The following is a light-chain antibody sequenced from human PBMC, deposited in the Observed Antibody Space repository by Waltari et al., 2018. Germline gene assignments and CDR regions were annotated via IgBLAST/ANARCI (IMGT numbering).Light chain of an antibody. CDR1: QSISSW. J-gene: IGKJ1*01. CDR2: DAS. V-gene: IGKV1-5*01. Sequence: DIQMTQSPSTVSASVGDRVTITCRARQSISSWLAWYQQKPGKAPKLLIYDASSLESGVPSRFSGSGSGTEFTLTISSLQPDDFAAYYCQQYNTYPWTFGQGTKVEI. CDR3: QQYNTYPWT.